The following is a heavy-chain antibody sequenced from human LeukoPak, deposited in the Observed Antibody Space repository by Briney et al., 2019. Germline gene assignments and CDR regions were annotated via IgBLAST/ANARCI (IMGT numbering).Heavy chain of an antibody. CDR3: AKEGSVCTNGICRYFDD. J-gene: IGHJ4*02. CDR1: GFNFDGCA. D-gene: IGHD2-8*01. CDR2: ISWNSGHI. V-gene: IGHV3-9*01. Sequence: GGSLRLSCAASGFNFDGCAMHWVRQAPAKGPEWVSSISWNSGHIVYADSVKGRFTILRDNAKNSLYLQMDSLRGEDTALYYCAKEGSVCTNGICRYFDDWGQGTLVTVSS.